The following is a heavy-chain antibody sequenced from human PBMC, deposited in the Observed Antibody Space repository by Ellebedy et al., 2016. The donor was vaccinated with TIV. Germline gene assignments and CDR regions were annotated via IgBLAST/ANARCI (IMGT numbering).Heavy chain of an antibody. D-gene: IGHD4-17*01. CDR2: IRQEGDEI. CDR1: GFNFRSYW. CDR3: ARRASYGDYAVQVNPWFDP. V-gene: IGHV3-7*01. Sequence: GESLKISCAASGFNFRSYWMTWVRQAPGKGLEWVAKIRQEGDEIYYVESVKGRFTISRDNAKNSLFLQMTGLRVEDTAVYYCARRASYGDYAVQVNPWFDPWGQGTLVTVSS. J-gene: IGHJ5*02.